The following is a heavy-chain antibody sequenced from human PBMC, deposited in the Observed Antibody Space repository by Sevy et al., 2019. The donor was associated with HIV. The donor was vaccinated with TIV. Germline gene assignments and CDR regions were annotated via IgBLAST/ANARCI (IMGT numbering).Heavy chain of an antibody. Sequence: ASVKVSCKASGDIFRNFVITWVRQAPGQGLEWMGGIITISGTANNAQKYNGRVTITADEGTITVYMAFRSLRSEDTAVYYCATTVSGGGDCYFFDPWGQGTLVTVSS. CDR3: ATTVSGGGDCYFFDP. CDR2: IITISGTA. CDR1: GDIFRNFV. J-gene: IGHJ5*02. D-gene: IGHD2-21*02. V-gene: IGHV1-69*13.